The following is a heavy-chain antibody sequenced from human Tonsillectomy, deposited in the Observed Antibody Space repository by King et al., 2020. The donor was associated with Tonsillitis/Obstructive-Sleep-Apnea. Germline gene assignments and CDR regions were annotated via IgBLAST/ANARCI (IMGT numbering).Heavy chain of an antibody. CDR3: ARAQSGDLYDY. V-gene: IGHV4-59*01. CDR2: FYYSGST. CDR1: GGSISSYY. J-gene: IGHJ4*02. D-gene: IGHD2-21*02. Sequence: VQLQESGPGLVKPSETLSLTCTVSGGSISSYYWSWIRQPPGKGLEWIGYFYYSGSTNYNPSLKSRVTISVDTSKNQFSLKLSSVTAADTAVYYCARAQSGDLYDYWGQGTLVTVSS.